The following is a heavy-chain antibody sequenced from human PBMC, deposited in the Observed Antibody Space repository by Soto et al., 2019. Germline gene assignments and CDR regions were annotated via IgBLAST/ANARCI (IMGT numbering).Heavy chain of an antibody. J-gene: IGHJ4*02. Sequence: PSETLSITCAVYGGSFSGYYCSWIRQPPGKGLEWIGEIKHSRRTNYNPSLKSRVTISVDTSKNQFSLKLGSVTAADTAVYYCAWKDSNGWYGTDYWGQGTLVTVSS. D-gene: IGHD6-19*01. CDR3: AWKDSNGWYGTDY. CDR2: IKHSRRT. V-gene: IGHV4-34*01. CDR1: GGSFSGYY.